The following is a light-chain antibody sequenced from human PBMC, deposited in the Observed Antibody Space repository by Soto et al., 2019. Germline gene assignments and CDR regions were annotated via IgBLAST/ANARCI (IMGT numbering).Light chain of an antibody. J-gene: IGLJ1*01. CDR1: SSDVGGYNY. V-gene: IGLV2-14*01. Sequence: QSALTQPASVSGSPGHSITISCTGTSSDVGGYNYVSWYQQHPGKAPKLMIYDVSDRPSGVSNRFSGSKSGNTASLTISGLQAEDEADYYCSSYTRSSTLYVFGTGTKVTGL. CDR3: SSYTRSSTLYV. CDR2: DVS.